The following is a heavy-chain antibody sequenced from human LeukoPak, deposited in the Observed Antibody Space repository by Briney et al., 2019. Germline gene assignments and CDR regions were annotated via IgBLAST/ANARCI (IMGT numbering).Heavy chain of an antibody. J-gene: IGHJ4*02. D-gene: IGHD3-9*01. V-gene: IGHV3-21*01. Sequence: GGSLRLSCAASGFAFNTFNMNWVRQAPGKGLELVSSITSGGDYIYYADSVKGRFTTSRDNAKNSLSLQLNSLRVEDTAVYYCARGHYDVLAASYKWTPDYWGQGTLVTVSS. CDR3: ARGHYDVLAASYKWTPDY. CDR1: GFAFNTFN. CDR2: ITSGGDYI.